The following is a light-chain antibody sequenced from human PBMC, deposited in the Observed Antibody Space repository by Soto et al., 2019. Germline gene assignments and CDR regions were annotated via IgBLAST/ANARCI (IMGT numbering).Light chain of an antibody. CDR1: QSISSY. J-gene: IGKJ5*01. CDR3: QHSYTVPIA. Sequence: DIQMTQSPSSLSASVGDRVTITCRASQSISSYLNWYRQRPGNAPKLLIFAANTLQSGVPSRFSGSGSGTDFTLTISSLQPEDFGTYYCQHSYTVPIAFGQGTRLEIK. V-gene: IGKV1-39*01. CDR2: AAN.